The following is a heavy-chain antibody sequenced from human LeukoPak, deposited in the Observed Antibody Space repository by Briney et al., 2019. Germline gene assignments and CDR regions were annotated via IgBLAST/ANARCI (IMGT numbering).Heavy chain of an antibody. D-gene: IGHD3-22*01. CDR3: ARVNTYYDSSGYFDY. V-gene: IGHV4-30-4*08. J-gene: IGHJ4*02. Sequence: SETLSLTCTVSGGSISSGDYYWSWIRQPPGKGLEWIGYIYYSGSTYYNPSLKSRVTISVDTSKNQFSLKLSSVTAADTAVYYCARVNTYYDSSGYFDYWGQGALVTVSS. CDR1: GGSISSGDYY. CDR2: IYYSGST.